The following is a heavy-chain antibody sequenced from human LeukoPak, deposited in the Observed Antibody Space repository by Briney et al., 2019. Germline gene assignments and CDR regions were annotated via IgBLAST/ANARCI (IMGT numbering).Heavy chain of an antibody. CDR2: INPSGGFT. CDR1: GYTFTSYY. Sequence: ASVKVSCKASGYTFTSYYMHWVRQAPGQGLEWMGIINPSGGFTSYAQKLQGRVTVTRDMSTSTVYMELSNLRSEDTAVYYCARDQSGEWQLLSGWWFDPRGQGTLVTVSS. CDR3: ARDQSGEWQLLSGWWFDP. J-gene: IGHJ5*02. V-gene: IGHV1-46*01. D-gene: IGHD3-16*01.